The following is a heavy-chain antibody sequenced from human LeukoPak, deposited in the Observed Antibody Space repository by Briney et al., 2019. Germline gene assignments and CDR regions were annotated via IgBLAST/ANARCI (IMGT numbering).Heavy chain of an antibody. Sequence: GGSLRLSCAASGSSFSTYGIHWVRQAPGKGLEWVAFIRYDGSNKYYADSVKGRFTISRDNSKNTLYLQMNSLRAEDTAVYYCAKARLKYSSSWYYFDSWGQGTLVTVSS. D-gene: IGHD6-13*01. CDR1: GSSFSTYG. CDR3: AKARLKYSSSWYYFDS. CDR2: IRYDGSNK. J-gene: IGHJ4*02. V-gene: IGHV3-30*02.